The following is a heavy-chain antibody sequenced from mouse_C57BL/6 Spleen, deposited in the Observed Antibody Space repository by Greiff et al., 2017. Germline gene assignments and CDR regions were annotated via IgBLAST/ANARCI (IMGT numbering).Heavy chain of an antibody. Sequence: EVHLVESEGGLVQPGSSMKLSCTASGFTFSDYYMAWVRQVPEKGLEWVANINYDGSSTYYLDSLKSRFIISRDNAKNILYLQMSSLKSEDTATYYCARDGLRNYAMDYWGQGTSVTVSS. J-gene: IGHJ4*01. CDR2: INYDGSST. D-gene: IGHD6-5*01. CDR1: GFTFSDYY. V-gene: IGHV5-16*01. CDR3: ARDGLRNYAMDY.